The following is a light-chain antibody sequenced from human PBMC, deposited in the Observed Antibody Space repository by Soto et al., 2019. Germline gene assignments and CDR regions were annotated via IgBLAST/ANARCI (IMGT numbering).Light chain of an antibody. CDR2: DAA. CDR1: QSVSSN. Sequence: EIVMTQSPATLSVSPGERATLSCRASQSVSSNLAWYQQKPGQAPRLLIYDAATRATGIPDRFSGSGSGTEFTLTIRSLQSEDVAVYFCQQYDNWPPYTFGQGTKLEIK. J-gene: IGKJ2*01. V-gene: IGKV3-15*01. CDR3: QQYDNWPPYT.